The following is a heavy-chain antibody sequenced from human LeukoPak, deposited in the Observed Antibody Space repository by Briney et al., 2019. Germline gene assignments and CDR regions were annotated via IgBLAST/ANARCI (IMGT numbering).Heavy chain of an antibody. Sequence: SVKVSCKASGGTFSSYAISWVRQAPGQGLEWMGGIIPIFGTANYAQKFQGRVTITADESTSTAYMELSSLRSEDTAVYYCARDTRGHDAFDIWGQGTMVTVSS. CDR3: ARDTRGHDAFDI. J-gene: IGHJ3*02. CDR1: GGTFSSYA. D-gene: IGHD3-10*01. V-gene: IGHV1-69*13. CDR2: IIPIFGTA.